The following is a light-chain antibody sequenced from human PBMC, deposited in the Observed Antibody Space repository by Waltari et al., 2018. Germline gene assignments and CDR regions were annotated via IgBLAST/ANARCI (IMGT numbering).Light chain of an antibody. V-gene: IGLV2-14*01. CDR1: SGDIGGYNY. J-gene: IGLJ1*01. CDR3: SSYTMTSATA. Sequence: SALTQPASVSGSPVQSITIPCTATSGDIGGYNYVSWYQQYPGNAPKLILFEVSYRPSGVSHRFSASKSGNTASLTISGLQAEDEAHYYCSSYTMTSATAFGTGTKVTVL. CDR2: EVS.